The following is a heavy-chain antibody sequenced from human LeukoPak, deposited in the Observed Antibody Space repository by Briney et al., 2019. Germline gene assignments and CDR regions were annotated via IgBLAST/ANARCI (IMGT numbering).Heavy chain of an antibody. Sequence: GALVKVSCKASGGTFSGYAISWVRQAPGQGLEWMGGIIPIFGTANYAQKFQGRVTITADESTSTAYMELSSLRSEDTAVYYCARQSVATLLVDYWGQGTLVTVSS. CDR1: GGTFSGYA. CDR2: IIPIFGTA. D-gene: IGHD6-19*01. V-gene: IGHV1-69*13. CDR3: ARQSVATLLVDY. J-gene: IGHJ4*02.